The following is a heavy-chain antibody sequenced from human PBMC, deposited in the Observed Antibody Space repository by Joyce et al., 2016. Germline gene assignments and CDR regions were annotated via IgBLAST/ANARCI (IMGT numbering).Heavy chain of an antibody. Sequence: EVQLVESGGGLAQPGGSLRLSCASSGFTFGSYSMNWLRQAPGKGREWVSHISSSGITMYYADSVRGRFIISRDDAKKSVYLQMNDLRVDDTAVYYCGRHDYSNTDYFGQGTLVTVSS. J-gene: IGHJ4*02. CDR1: GFTFGSYS. V-gene: IGHV3-48*04. D-gene: IGHD4-11*01. CDR3: GRHDYSNTDY. CDR2: ISSSGITM.